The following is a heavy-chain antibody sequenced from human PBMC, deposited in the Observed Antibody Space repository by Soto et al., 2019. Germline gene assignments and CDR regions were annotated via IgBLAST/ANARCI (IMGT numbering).Heavy chain of an antibody. J-gene: IGHJ4*02. Sequence: SVKVSCKASGFTFTSSAVQWVRQARGQRLEWIGWIVVGSGNTNYAQKFQERVTITRDMSTSTAYMELSSLRSEDTAVYYCAADPDSSGPHKYWGQGTLVTVSS. V-gene: IGHV1-58*01. CDR1: GFTFTSSA. CDR3: AADPDSSGPHKY. D-gene: IGHD3-22*01. CDR2: IVVGSGNT.